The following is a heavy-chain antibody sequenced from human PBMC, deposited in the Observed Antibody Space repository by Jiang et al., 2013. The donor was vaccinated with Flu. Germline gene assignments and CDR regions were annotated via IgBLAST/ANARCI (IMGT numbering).Heavy chain of an antibody. V-gene: IGHV2-5*02. D-gene: IGHD3-3*01. CDR2: IYWDDDK. Sequence: VGWIRQPPGKALEWLALIYWDDDKAYSPSLKSRVTITKDTSKNQVVLSMTNMDPVDTATYYCAHTETRLRAPDYWGQGTLVTVSS. J-gene: IGHJ4*02. CDR3: AHTETRLRAPDY.